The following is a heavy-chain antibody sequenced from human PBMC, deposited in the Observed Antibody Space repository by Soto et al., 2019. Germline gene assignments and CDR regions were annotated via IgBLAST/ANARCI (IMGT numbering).Heavy chain of an antibody. CDR3: AKDIEEYQLDGYYYYGMDV. D-gene: IGHD2-2*01. V-gene: IGHV3-74*01. Sequence: GGSLRLSCATSGFSLGDSWVHWVRQAPGKGLLWVARVSNDGRTTWYADSVKGRFTISRDNSKNTLYLQMNSLRAEDTAVYYCAKDIEEYQLDGYYYYGMDVWGQGTTVTVSS. CDR2: VSNDGRTT. CDR1: GFSLGDSW. J-gene: IGHJ6*02.